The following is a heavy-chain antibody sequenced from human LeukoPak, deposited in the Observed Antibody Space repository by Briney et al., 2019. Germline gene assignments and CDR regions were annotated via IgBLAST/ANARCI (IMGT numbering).Heavy chain of an antibody. CDR2: IYHSGST. CDR3: ARAPGYYDFWSGSRKGAFDI. D-gene: IGHD3-3*01. Sequence: SETLSLTCAVSGGSISSGGYSWSWIRQPPGKGLEWIGYIYHSGSTYYNPSLKSRVTISVDTSKNQFSLKLSSVTAADTAVYYCARAPGYYDFWSGSRKGAFDIWGQGTMVTVSS. V-gene: IGHV4-30-2*01. J-gene: IGHJ3*02. CDR1: GGSISSGGYS.